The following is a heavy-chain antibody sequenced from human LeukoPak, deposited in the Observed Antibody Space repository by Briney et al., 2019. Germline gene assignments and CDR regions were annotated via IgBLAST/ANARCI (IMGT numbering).Heavy chain of an antibody. CDR2: INHSGST. CDR1: GGSFSGYY. J-gene: IGHJ4*02. V-gene: IGHV4-34*01. D-gene: IGHD3-3*01. Sequence: SETLSLTCAVYGGSFSGYYWSWIHQPPGKGLEWIGEINHSGSTNYNPSLKSRVTISVDTSKNQFSLKLSSVTAADTAVYYCARGLPDYDFWSGYRRVSYYFDYWGQGTLVTVSS. CDR3: ARGLPDYDFWSGYRRVSYYFDY.